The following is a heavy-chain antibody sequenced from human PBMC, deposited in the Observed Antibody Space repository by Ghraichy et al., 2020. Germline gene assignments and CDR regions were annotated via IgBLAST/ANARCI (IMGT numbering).Heavy chain of an antibody. J-gene: IGHJ5*02. D-gene: IGHD2-15*01. CDR2: INHSGST. CDR3: ARLHRTLGYCSGGSCYSSNWFDP. V-gene: IGHV4-34*01. CDR1: GGSFSGYY. Sequence: SETLSLTCAVYGGSFSGYYWSWIRQPPGKGLEWIGEINHSGSTNYNPSLKSRVTISVDTSKNQFSLKLSSVTAADTAVYYCARLHRTLGYCSGGSCYSSNWFDPWGQGTLVTVSS.